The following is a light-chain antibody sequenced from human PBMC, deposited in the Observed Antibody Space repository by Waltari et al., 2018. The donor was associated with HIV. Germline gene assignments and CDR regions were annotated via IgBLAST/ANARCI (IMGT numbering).Light chain of an antibody. V-gene: IGLV2-14*03. CDR1: SSDIGGTNY. Sequence: QSALTQPASVSGSPGQSITISCTGTSSDIGGTNYVSRYQGQPGKAPKLRIYDFNNRPSGVSNRFSGSKSGNTASLTISGLQAEDEADYYCSSYTGSSTLVFGGGTKVTVL. CDR2: DFN. CDR3: SSYTGSSTLV. J-gene: IGLJ3*02.